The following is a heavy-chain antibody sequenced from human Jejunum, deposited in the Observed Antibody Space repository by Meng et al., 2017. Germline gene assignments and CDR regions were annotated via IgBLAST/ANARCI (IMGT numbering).Heavy chain of an antibody. CDR3: AKDEGTTTAFDH. V-gene: IGHV1-2*06. Sequence: QVHLCQSGAEVKKPGASVRVSCEASGYTFTAYYVHWVRQAPGQGLEWMGRMNPNNGDTNYAQKFQGRVTMTRATSTAYMDLSSLTSDDTAVYYCAKDEGTTTAFDHWGQGTLVTVSS. CDR1: GYTFTAYY. D-gene: IGHD1-26*01. CDR2: MNPNNGDT. J-gene: IGHJ4*02.